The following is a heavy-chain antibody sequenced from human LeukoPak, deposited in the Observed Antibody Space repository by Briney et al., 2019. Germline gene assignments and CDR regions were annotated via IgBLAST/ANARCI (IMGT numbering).Heavy chain of an antibody. CDR1: GGSFSGYY. Sequence: SETLSLTCAVYGGSFSGYYWSWIRQPPGKGLEWIGEINHSGSTYYNPSLKSRVTISVDTSKNQFSLKLSSVTAADTAVYYCARGFFAYDWVPNNNWNYERYYYMDVWGKGTTVTVSS. CDR2: INHSGST. J-gene: IGHJ6*03. D-gene: IGHD1-7*01. CDR3: ARGFFAYDWVPNNNWNYERYYYMDV. V-gene: IGHV4-34*01.